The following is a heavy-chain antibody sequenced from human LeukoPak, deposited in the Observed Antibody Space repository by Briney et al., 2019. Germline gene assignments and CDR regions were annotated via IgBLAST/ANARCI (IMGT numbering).Heavy chain of an antibody. CDR3: ASLTGLAIKPFDY. V-gene: IGHV3-66*01. Sequence: GGSLRLSCAASGFTFSSYAMSWVRQAPGKGLEWVSVIYSGGSTYYADSVKGRFTISRDNSKNTLYLQMNSLRAEDTAVYYCASLTGLAIKPFDYWGQGTLVTVSS. J-gene: IGHJ4*02. CDR1: GFTFSSYA. CDR2: IYSGGST.